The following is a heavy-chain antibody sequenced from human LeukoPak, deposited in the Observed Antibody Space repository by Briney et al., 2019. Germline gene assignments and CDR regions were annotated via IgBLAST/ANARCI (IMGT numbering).Heavy chain of an antibody. V-gene: IGHV1-8*01. D-gene: IGHD3-10*01. J-gene: IGHJ4*02. Sequence: ASVKVSCKASGYIFSSNDINWVRQAAGHGLEWMGWMNPNSGDTGYTQKFQGRVAMTRSTSIPTAYMELSSLRSEDTAVYYCARGPFGSGSFLDYWGQGTLVTVSS. CDR2: MNPNSGDT. CDR1: GYIFSSND. CDR3: ARGPFGSGSFLDY.